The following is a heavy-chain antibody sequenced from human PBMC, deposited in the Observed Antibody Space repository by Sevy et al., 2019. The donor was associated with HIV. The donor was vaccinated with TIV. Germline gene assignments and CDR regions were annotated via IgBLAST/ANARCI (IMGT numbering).Heavy chain of an antibody. D-gene: IGHD6-19*01. CDR3: AKDSILVAGHFYY. Sequence: GGSLRLSCAASGFTFSSYAMSWVRQAPGKGLEWVSSFTGSGTNTFYADSVKGRFPISRDNSKNTLYRQMNSLRAEDTDVYYCAKDSILVAGHFYYWGQGTLVTVSS. CDR1: GFTFSSYA. CDR2: FTGSGTNT. V-gene: IGHV3-23*01. J-gene: IGHJ4*02.